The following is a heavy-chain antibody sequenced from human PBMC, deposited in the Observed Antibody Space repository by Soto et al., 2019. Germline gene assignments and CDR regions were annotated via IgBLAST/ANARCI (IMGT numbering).Heavy chain of an antibody. J-gene: IGHJ1*01. Sequence: QVQLRESGPGLVKPSQTLSLTCTVSVGSLSGDNYSWNWIRQRPGKGLEWIGYIFDNGYTYYNPSLKSRVTISQDTSKNQFFLNLTSVTAADTAVYFCARSIMPWGQGTLVTVSS. CDR3: ARSIMP. CDR2: IFDNGYT. D-gene: IGHD2-2*01. CDR1: VGSLSGDNYS. V-gene: IGHV4-31*03.